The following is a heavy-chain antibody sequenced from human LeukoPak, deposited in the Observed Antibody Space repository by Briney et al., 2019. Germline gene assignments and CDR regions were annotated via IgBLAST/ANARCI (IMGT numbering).Heavy chain of an antibody. J-gene: IGHJ6*03. D-gene: IGHD3-10*01. CDR3: ARESITMVRGVSSYYMDV. CDR2: ISSSGSTI. V-gene: IGHV3-11*01. CDR1: GFTFSDYY. Sequence: GGSLRLSCAASGFTFSDYYMSWIRQAPGKGLEWVSYISSSGSTIYYADSVKGRFTISRDNAKNSLYLQMNSLRAEDTALYYCARESITMVRGVSSYYMDVWGKGTTVTVSS.